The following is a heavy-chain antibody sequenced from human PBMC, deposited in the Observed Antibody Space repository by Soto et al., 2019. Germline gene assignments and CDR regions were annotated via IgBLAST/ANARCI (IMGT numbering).Heavy chain of an antibody. CDR1: EFTFRSYS. Sequence: EVQLVESGGGLVQPGGSLRLSCAASEFTFRSYSMNWVRQAPGKGLEWVSYISSSSSTIYYADSVKGRFTISRDNAKNSLYLQMNSLRAEDTAVYYCARGAYFYDSSGLSYWGQGTLVTVSS. D-gene: IGHD3-22*01. CDR3: ARGAYFYDSSGLSY. J-gene: IGHJ4*02. V-gene: IGHV3-48*01. CDR2: ISSSSSTI.